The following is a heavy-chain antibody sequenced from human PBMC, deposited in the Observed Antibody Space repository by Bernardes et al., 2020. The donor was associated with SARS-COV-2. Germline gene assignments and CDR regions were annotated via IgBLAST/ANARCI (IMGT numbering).Heavy chain of an antibody. CDR3: ARDSAVAVRDRRGHLDV. CDR2: IYFSGNT. J-gene: IGHJ6*02. CDR1: GGSISNSNFY. Sequence: SETLSLTRTVSGGSISNSNFYWGWIRQSPGKGLEWIGSIYFSGNTFYKPSLMGRVTMSVDTSKNQFSLKMNFVTAADTAVYYCARDSAVAVRDRRGHLDVWGQGTTVTVSS. D-gene: IGHD6-19*01. V-gene: IGHV4-39*01.